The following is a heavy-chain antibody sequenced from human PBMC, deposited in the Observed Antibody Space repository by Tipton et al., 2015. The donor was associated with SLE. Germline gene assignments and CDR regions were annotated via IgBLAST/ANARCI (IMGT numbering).Heavy chain of an antibody. CDR3: ATYVAIAAADIDY. V-gene: IGHV4-59*05. J-gene: IGHJ4*02. Sequence: TLSLTCTVDGESLSGHYWIWIRQPPGKGLEWIGSIYYTGTTYYNPSLKSRVTISFATSKNHFSLKLSSVTAAATAVDFCATYVAIAAADIDYWGQGMLVTVSS. CDR2: IYYTGTT. D-gene: IGHD6-13*01. CDR1: GESLSGHY.